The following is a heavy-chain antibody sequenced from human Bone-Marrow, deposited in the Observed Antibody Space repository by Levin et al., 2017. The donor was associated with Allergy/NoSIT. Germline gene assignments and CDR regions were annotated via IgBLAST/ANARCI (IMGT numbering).Heavy chain of an antibody. D-gene: IGHD3-3*01. CDR2: IRSKANSYAT. J-gene: IGHJ4*02. CDR3: TTIQRVRIFGNYTQFDY. V-gene: IGHV3-73*01. CDR1: GFTFSGSA. Sequence: SGGSLRLSCAASGFTFSGSAMHWVRQASGKGLEWVGRIRSKANSYATAYAASVKGRFTISRDDSKNTAYLQMNSLKTEDTAVYYCTTIQRVRIFGNYTQFDYWGQGTLVTVSS.